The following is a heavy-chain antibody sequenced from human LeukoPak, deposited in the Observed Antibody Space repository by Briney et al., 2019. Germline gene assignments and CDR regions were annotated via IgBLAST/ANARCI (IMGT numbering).Heavy chain of an antibody. CDR3: VKEACGGRCVSDYFDY. Sequence: GESLTLSCSASGFTFSSYAMHWVRQAPGKALEYVSALSSNGGSTYYADSVKGRVTISRDNSKNTLYLQMSSLRAEDTAVYYCVKEACGGRCVSDYFDYWGQGSLVTVSS. D-gene: IGHD2-15*01. CDR2: LSSNGGST. V-gene: IGHV3-64D*09. J-gene: IGHJ4*02. CDR1: GFTFSSYA.